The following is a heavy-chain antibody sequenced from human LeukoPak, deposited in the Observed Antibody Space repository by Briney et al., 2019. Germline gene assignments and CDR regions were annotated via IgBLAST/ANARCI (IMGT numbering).Heavy chain of an antibody. CDR2: IYPGNSDT. CDR1: GYRFTNYW. J-gene: IGHJ4*02. D-gene: IGHD3-22*01. CDR3: ARRRDYCDSGGYYSEYYFDY. V-gene: IGHV5-51*01. Sequence: TGESLKISCKGSGYRFTNYWIGWVRQMPGKGLEWMGFIYPGNSDTRYSPYFQGQVTISADKSISTAYLQWSSLKASDTAMYYCARRRDYCDSGGYYSEYYFDYWGQGTLVTVSS.